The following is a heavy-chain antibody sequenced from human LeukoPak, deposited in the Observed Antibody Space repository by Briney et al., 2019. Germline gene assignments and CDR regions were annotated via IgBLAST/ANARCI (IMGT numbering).Heavy chain of an antibody. V-gene: IGHV4-39*07. D-gene: IGHD2/OR15-2a*01. CDR1: GGSIRSSDCY. Sequence: PSETLSLTCTVSGGSIRSSDCYWGWIRQPPGKGLEWVGNIYYSGSTYYNPSLESRVIISVDTSMTQFSLRLTSVNAADTAVYFCARDIGIYPHVAFDIWGQGTLVTVSS. CDR2: IYYSGST. CDR3: ARDIGIYPHVAFDI. J-gene: IGHJ3*02.